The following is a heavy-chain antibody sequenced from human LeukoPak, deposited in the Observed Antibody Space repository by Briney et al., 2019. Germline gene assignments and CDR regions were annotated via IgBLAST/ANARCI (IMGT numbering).Heavy chain of an antibody. V-gene: IGHV4-39*07. CDR2: IFYSGST. J-gene: IGHJ5*02. Sequence: SETLSLTCTVSGGSISTSSYYWGWVRQPPGKGLEWIGNIFYSGSTYYSPSLKSRVTISLDTSRNQFSLKLSSVTAADTAVYYCARSGGPLNWFDPWGQGTLVTVSS. CDR1: GGSISTSSYY. CDR3: ARSGGPLNWFDP.